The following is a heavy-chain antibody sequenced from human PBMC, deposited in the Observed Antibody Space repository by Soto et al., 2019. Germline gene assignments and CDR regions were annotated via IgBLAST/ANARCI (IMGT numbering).Heavy chain of an antibody. J-gene: IGHJ5*02. Sequence: EVQLVESGGGLVQPGGSLRLSCAASGFTFSSYSMNWVRQAPGKGLEGVSYISSRSSTIYYADSVKGRFTISRHNAKNSLYLQMNSLRAEDTAVYYCAGQGGSRLNWFDPWGQGTLVTVSS. CDR3: AGQGGSRLNWFDP. V-gene: IGHV3-48*01. CDR2: ISSRSSTI. D-gene: IGHD6-13*01. CDR1: GFTFSSYS.